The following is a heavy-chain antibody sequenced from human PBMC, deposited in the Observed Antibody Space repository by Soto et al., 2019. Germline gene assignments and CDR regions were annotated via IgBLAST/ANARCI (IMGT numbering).Heavy chain of an antibody. CDR2: MNPNSGNT. D-gene: IGHD1-1*01. CDR1: GYTFSSYD. Sequence: QVQLVQSGAEVKKPGASVKVSCKATGYTFSSYDINWVRQATGQGLEWMGWMNPNSGNTGYAQKFQSRVTMTRDTSITTAYMELSSMRAEETAIYYCAGGKSLETWGQGTLVTVSS. J-gene: IGHJ5*02. V-gene: IGHV1-8*02. CDR3: AGGKSLET.